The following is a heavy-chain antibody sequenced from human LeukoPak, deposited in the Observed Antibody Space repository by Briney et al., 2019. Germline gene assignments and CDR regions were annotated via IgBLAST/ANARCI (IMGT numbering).Heavy chain of an antibody. CDR1: GYTLTELS. J-gene: IGHJ4*02. Sequence: ASVKVSCKVSGYTLTELSMHWVRQAPGKGLEWMGGFDPEDGETIYAQKFQGRVTMTEDTSTDTAYMELSSLRFDDTAVYYCARGRLSSGSYLDYFDYWGQGTLVTVSS. V-gene: IGHV1-24*01. CDR3: ARGRLSSGSYLDYFDY. D-gene: IGHD3-10*01. CDR2: FDPEDGET.